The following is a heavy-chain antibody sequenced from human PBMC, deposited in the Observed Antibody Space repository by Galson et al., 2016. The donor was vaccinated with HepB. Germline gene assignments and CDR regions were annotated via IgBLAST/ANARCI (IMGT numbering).Heavy chain of an antibody. J-gene: IGHJ6*03. CDR2: SNLYDGTI. CDR3: ARDWDFNMDV. CDR1: GYIFTSSG. Sequence: SVKVSCKASGYIFTSSGISWMRQAPGQGLEWVGWSNLYDGTINYARKFQGRVSLTTDTSTRTAYMELRGLRFDDTAVYYCARDWDFNMDVWGRGTTVTVSS. V-gene: IGHV1-18*04. D-gene: IGHD1-26*01.